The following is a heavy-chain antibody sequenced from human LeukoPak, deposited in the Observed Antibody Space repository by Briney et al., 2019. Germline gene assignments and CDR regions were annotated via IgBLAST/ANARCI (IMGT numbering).Heavy chain of an antibody. Sequence: SETLSLTCAVYGESFSDYYWSWIRQPPGKGLEWIGEINHSGSTNYSPSLKSRVTISVNTSKNQFSLRLRSLTAADTAVYYCARQILVVTRYFFDYWGPGTLVTVSS. J-gene: IGHJ4*02. CDR2: INHSGST. CDR1: GESFSDYY. D-gene: IGHD4-23*01. V-gene: IGHV4-34*01. CDR3: ARQILVVTRYFFDY.